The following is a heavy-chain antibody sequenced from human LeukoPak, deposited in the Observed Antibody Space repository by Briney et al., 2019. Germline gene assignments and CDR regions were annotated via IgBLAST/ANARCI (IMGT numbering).Heavy chain of an antibody. CDR3: TIDLMTGFSNGWHFGY. V-gene: IGHV3-23*01. Sequence: GGSLRLSCAASGSTFSDYYMSWVRQAPGKGLEWLAVTSGDEDSTHYADSVRGHFVISTDNSRNTLFLHMNSLRAEDTAVYYCTIDLMTGFSNGWHFGYWGQGTLVTVSS. J-gene: IGHJ4*02. D-gene: IGHD6-19*01. CDR1: GSTFSDYY. CDR2: TSGDEDST.